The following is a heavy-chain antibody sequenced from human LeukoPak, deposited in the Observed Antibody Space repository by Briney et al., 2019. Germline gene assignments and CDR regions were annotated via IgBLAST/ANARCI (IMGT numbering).Heavy chain of an antibody. J-gene: IGHJ5*02. D-gene: IGHD6-13*01. CDR3: AKDKGLYSSSWYGFDP. CDR1: GFTFSSYG. Sequence: GGSLRLSCAASGFTFSSYGMHWVRQAPGKGLEWVAVIWYDGSNKYYADSVKGRFTISRDNSKNTLYLQMNSLRAEDTAVYYCAKDKGLYSSSWYGFDPWGQGTLVTVSS. V-gene: IGHV3-33*06. CDR2: IWYDGSNK.